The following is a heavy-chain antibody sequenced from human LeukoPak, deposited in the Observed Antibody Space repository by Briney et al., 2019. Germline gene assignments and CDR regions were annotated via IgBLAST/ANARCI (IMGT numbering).Heavy chain of an antibody. J-gene: IGHJ4*02. CDR3: AREADILTVYYSDY. V-gene: IGHV1-2*02. CDR1: GYTFTGYY. Sequence: ASVKVSCKASGYTFTGYYMHWVRQAPGQGLEWMGWINPNSGGTNYAQKFQGRVTMTRDTSISTAYMELSRLRSDDTAVYYCAREADILTVYYSDYWGQGTLVTVSS. D-gene: IGHD3-9*01. CDR2: INPNSGGT.